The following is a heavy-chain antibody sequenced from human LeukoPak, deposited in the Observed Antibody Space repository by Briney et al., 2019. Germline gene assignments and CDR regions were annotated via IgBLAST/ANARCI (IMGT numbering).Heavy chain of an antibody. CDR2: IKPDGSEI. CDR1: GFTFTNNW. V-gene: IGHV3-7*01. Sequence: GGSLRLSCVASGFTFTNNWMTWVRQVPGKGLEWVANIKPDGSEIYYVASVKGRFTISRDNAKNSLHLQMNSLRVEDTAIYYCVKVAKYYYGSETYYFFEQWGQGTPVTASS. D-gene: IGHD3-10*01. J-gene: IGHJ4*02. CDR3: VKVAKYYYGSETYYFFEQ.